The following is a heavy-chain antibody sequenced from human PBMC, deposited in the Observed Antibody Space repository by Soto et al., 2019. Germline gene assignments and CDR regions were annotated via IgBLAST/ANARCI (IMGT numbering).Heavy chain of an antibody. CDR1: GFTFSNAW. D-gene: IGHD3-10*01. Sequence: GGSLRLSCAASGFTFSNAWMNWVRQAPGKGLEWVGRIKSKTDGGTTDYAAPVKGRFTISRDDSKNTLCLQMNSLKTEDTAVYYCTTMLWFGELDSDYWGQGTLVTVSS. J-gene: IGHJ4*02. CDR2: IKSKTDGGTT. V-gene: IGHV3-15*07. CDR3: TTMLWFGELDSDY.